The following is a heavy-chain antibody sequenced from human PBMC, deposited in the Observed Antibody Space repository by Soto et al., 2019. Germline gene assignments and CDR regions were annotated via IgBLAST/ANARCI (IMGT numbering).Heavy chain of an antibody. J-gene: IGHJ5*02. CDR1: GFTFSSYS. CDR3: ARDDFWSGRPLDP. D-gene: IGHD3-3*01. CDR2: ISSSSSYI. V-gene: IGHV3-21*01. Sequence: EVQLVESGGGLVKPGGSLRLSCAASGFTFSSYSMNWVRQAPGKGLEWVSSISSSSSYIYYADSVKGRFTISRDNAKNSLYLQMNSLRAEDTAVYYCARDDFWSGRPLDPWGQGTLVTVSS.